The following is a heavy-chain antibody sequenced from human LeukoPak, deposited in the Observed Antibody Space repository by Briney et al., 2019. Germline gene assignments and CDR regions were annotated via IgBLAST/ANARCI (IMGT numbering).Heavy chain of an antibody. D-gene: IGHD2-15*01. V-gene: IGHV4-34*01. Sequence: SETLSLTCAAYGGSFSGYYWSWIRQPPGKGLEWIGEINHSGSTNYNPSLKSRVTISVDTSKNQFSLKLSSVTAADTAVYYCARGLHCSGGSCYSADYWGQGTLVTVSS. J-gene: IGHJ4*02. CDR2: INHSGST. CDR3: ARGLHCSGGSCYSADY. CDR1: GGSFSGYY.